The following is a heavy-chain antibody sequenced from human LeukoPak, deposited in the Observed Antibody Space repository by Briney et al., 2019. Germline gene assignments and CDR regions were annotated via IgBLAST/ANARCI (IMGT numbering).Heavy chain of an antibody. D-gene: IGHD2-15*01. CDR2: IYTSGST. J-gene: IGHJ4*02. V-gene: IGHV4-61*02. Sequence: NASETLSLTCTVSGGSISSGSYYWSWIRQPAGKGLEWIGRIYTSGSTNYNPSLKSRVTISVDTSKNQFSLKLSSVTAADTAVYYCARVKVVVAATEYFDYWGQGTLVTVSS. CDR1: GGSISSGSYY. CDR3: ARVKVVVAATEYFDY.